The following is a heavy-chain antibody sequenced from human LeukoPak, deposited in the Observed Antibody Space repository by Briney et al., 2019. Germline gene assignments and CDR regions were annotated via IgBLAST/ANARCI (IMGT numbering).Heavy chain of an antibody. CDR1: GYTFRNYA. CDR3: AKKAGNDYGDQNWFDP. Sequence: PGGSLRLSCAASGYTFRNYAMSWVRQAPGKGLEWVSVVSGSGGSTYYADSVKGRFAISRDNSKNTLYLQMNSLRAEDTAVYYCAKKAGNDYGDQNWFDPWGQGTMVTVSS. J-gene: IGHJ5*02. V-gene: IGHV3-23*01. D-gene: IGHD4-17*01. CDR2: VSGSGGST.